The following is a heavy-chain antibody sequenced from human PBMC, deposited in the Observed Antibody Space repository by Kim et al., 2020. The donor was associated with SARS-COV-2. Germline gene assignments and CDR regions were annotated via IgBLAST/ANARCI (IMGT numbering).Heavy chain of an antibody. J-gene: IGHJ6*03. CDR2: GNP. CDR3: ARRSYYMDV. Sequence: GNPTYAQGFAGRVVISVDTSVSTTYLEINSLEAEDTAVYYCARRSYYMDVWGKGTTVTVSS. V-gene: IGHV7-4-1*02.